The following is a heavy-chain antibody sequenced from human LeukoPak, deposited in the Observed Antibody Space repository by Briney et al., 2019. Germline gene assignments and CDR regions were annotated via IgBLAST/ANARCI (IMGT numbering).Heavy chain of an antibody. CDR3: ARDTIQPGLIDN. J-gene: IGHJ4*02. CDR1: GFTFSLYA. CDR2: INSGGDDI. D-gene: IGHD2-2*01. Sequence: GGSLRLSCAASGFTFSLYAMNWVRQAPGRGLEWISYINSGGDDIHYAASVRGRFTISRDDARNTLYLQLSSLRAEDTAVYYCARDTIQPGLIDNWGQGTLVTVSS. V-gene: IGHV3-21*05.